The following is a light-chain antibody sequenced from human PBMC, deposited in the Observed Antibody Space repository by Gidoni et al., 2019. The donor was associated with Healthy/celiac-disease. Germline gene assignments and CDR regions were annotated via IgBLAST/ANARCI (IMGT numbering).Light chain of an antibody. CDR2: DAS. CDR1: QSVSSY. Sequence: EIVLTQSPATLSLSPGERATLSCRASQSVSSYLAWYQQKPGQAPRLLIYDASNRATGIPARFSGSGSGTDFTLTISSLEPEDFAVYYCQQRSNWPGLTFGGGPRWRSN. CDR3: QQRSNWPGLT. J-gene: IGKJ4*01. V-gene: IGKV3-11*01.